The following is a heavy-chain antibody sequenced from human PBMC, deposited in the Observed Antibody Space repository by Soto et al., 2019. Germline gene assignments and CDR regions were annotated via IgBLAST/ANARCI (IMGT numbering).Heavy chain of an antibody. CDR1: GYIFIDFY. J-gene: IGHJ1*01. Sequence: VASVKVSCKASGYIFIDFYIHWVRQAPGQGLEWMGRINPNSGDTNLAQQFQGRVTMTRDTSISTAYMDLTSLTYDDTAVYYCARDYDPPHWG. CDR3: ARDYDPPH. D-gene: IGHD3-22*01. V-gene: IGHV1-2*02. CDR2: INPNSGDT.